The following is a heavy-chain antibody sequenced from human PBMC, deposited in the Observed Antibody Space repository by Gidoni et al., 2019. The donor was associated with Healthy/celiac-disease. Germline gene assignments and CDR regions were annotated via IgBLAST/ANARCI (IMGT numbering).Heavy chain of an antibody. J-gene: IGHJ6*02. V-gene: IGHV3-33*01. CDR3: ARDGGLDSSSWYGYYYYYYGMDV. CDR1: GFTFSIYG. CDR2: IWYDGSNK. D-gene: IGHD6-13*01. Sequence: QVPLVESGGGVVQPGRSLRLSCSASGFTFSIYGIHWVRQAPGKGLEGVGVIWYDGSNKYYADSVKGRFTISRDNSKNTLYLQMNSLRAEDTAVYYCARDGGLDSSSWYGYYYYYYGMDVWGQGTTVTVSS.